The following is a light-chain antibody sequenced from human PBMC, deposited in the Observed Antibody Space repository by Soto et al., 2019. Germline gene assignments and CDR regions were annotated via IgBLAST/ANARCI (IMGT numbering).Light chain of an antibody. J-gene: IGKJ2*02. V-gene: IGKV3D-7*01. CDR1: QTISGNY. CDR2: GAS. Sequence: EIAVTQSPASLSLSPGESVTLSCRTSQTISGNYLSWYQRRPGQAPRLLILGASIRATDIPARFSGSGSGRDFTLAITSLEPEDFAVYYCHQNYDLPWTFGQGTKLEMK. CDR3: HQNYDLPWT.